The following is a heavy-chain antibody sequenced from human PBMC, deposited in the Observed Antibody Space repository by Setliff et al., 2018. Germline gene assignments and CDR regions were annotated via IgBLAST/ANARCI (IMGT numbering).Heavy chain of an antibody. D-gene: IGHD2-2*02. V-gene: IGHV5-51*01. J-gene: IGHJ6*03. CDR1: GYDFFGYW. CDR2: IYPGDSDT. Sequence: GEYLKISCQGLGYDFFGYWIAWVRQVPGKGPEWVGLIYPGDSDTRYSPSFQGQVTIAVDRSRVTAYLQWDSLKASDAATYYCARLAVRNTVYYYFTDVWGKGTSVTVSS. CDR3: ARLAVRNTVYYYFTDV.